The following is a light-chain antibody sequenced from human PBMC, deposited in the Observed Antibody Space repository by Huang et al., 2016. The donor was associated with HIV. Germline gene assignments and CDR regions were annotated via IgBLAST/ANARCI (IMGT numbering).Light chain of an antibody. Sequence: EIVMTQSPATLSVSPGERAALSCRASQSVSSNLAWYQQKPGKAPRLLMYGASPRATGIPARFSGSGSGTEFTLTITSLQSEDFAIYYCQQYHNWPPWTFGQGTKVEIK. J-gene: IGKJ1*01. CDR2: GAS. CDR3: QQYHNWPPWT. CDR1: QSVSSN. V-gene: IGKV3-15*01.